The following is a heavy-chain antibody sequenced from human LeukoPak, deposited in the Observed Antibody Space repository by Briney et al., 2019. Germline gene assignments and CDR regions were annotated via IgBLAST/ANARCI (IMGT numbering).Heavy chain of an antibody. V-gene: IGHV3-48*02. Sequence: GGSLRLSCAASGFTFSSYSMNWVRQAPGKGLEWVSYISSSSSTIYYADSVEGRFTISRDNAKNSLYLQMNSLRDEDTAVYYCAREPHFGPGIDPWGQGTLVTVSS. D-gene: IGHD3-16*01. CDR3: AREPHFGPGIDP. CDR2: ISSSSSTI. CDR1: GFTFSSYS. J-gene: IGHJ5*02.